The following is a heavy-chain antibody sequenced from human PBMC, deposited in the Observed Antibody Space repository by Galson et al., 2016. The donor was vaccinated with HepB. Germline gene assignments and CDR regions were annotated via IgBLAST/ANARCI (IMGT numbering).Heavy chain of an antibody. V-gene: IGHV4-38-2*02. CDR2: MYHSGNT. J-gene: IGHJ5*02. Sequence: SETLSLTCSVSGYSISSGYSWGWIRQPPGKGLEWIGSMYHSGNTYYNPSLKSRVTISADTSKNQFSLRLSSVTAADTAVYYCARVIYSNSWRNPGRRFDPWGQGTLVTVSS. D-gene: IGHD2/OR15-2a*01. CDR3: ARVIYSNSWRNPGRRFDP. CDR1: GYSISSGYS.